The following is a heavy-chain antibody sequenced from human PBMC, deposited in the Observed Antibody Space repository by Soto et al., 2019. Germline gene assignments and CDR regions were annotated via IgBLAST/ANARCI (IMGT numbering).Heavy chain of an antibody. D-gene: IGHD1-26*01. J-gene: IGHJ6*02. V-gene: IGHV1-8*01. CDR1: GYTFTSYD. CDR2: MNPNSGNT. CDR3: ARGMTPGGYYYYGMDV. Sequence: ASVKVSCKASGYTFTSYDINWVRQATGQGLEWMGWMNPNSGNTGYAQKFQGRVTMTRNTSISTAYMELSSLRSEDTAVYYCARGMTPGGYYYYGMDVWGQGTTVTVSS.